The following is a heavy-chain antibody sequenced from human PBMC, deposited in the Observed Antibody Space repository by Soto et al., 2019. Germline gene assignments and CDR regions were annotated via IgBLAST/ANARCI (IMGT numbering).Heavy chain of an antibody. CDR1: GYPVTAYY. CDR2: INPATGAA. D-gene: IGHD3-3*01. J-gene: IGHJ3*02. V-gene: IGHV1-2*02. CDR3: VRGGGVGVAGSAAFDM. Sequence: QLHLVQSGAVVKKPGASVTVSCSASGYPVTAYYMHWVRQAPGRGLEWMGGINPATGAAKYTPKFPGGVTMTRDPSTGTVFMDLRGLTSEDTAVFYCVRGGGVGVAGSAAFDMWGQGTLVTVSS.